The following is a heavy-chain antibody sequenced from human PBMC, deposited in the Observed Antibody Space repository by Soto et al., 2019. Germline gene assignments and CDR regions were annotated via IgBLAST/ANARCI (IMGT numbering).Heavy chain of an antibody. CDR3: ARLAVTARGGPFDP. CDR2: IYFTGNT. D-gene: IGHD2-21*02. Sequence: SETLSLTCTVSGGSVSSGSYFWSWMRQAPGKGLEWIGHIYFTGNTNYNPSLKSRVTMSVDTSKHQFSLNLSSVTAADTAVYYCARLAVTARGGPFDPWGQGTLVTVSS. V-gene: IGHV4-61*01. J-gene: IGHJ5*02. CDR1: GGSVSSGSYF.